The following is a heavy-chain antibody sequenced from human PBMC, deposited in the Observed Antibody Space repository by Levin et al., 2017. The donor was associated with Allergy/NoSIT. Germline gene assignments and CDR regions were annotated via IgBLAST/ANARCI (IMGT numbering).Heavy chain of an antibody. Sequence: SVKVSCKASGYTFTYRYLHWVRQAPGQALEWMGWITPFNGNTNYAQKFQDRVTITRDRSMSTAYMELSSLRSEDTAMYYCASGLGFDAFDIWGQGTMVTVSS. CDR2: ITPFNGNT. V-gene: IGHV1-45*02. CDR1: GYTFTYRY. D-gene: IGHD1-26*01. CDR3: ASGLGFDAFDI. J-gene: IGHJ3*02.